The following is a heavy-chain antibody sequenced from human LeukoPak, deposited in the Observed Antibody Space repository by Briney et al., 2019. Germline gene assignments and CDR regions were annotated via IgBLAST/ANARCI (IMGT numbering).Heavy chain of an antibody. CDR2: ISAYNGNT. D-gene: IGHD3-22*01. J-gene: IGHJ3*02. Sequence: ASVKVSCKASGYTFTSYGISWVRQAPGQGLEWMGWISAYNGNTNYAQKLQGRVTMTTDTSTSTAYMELRSLRSDDTAVYYCARVLGFHRVSHSYYDSSGYYYRHAFDIWGQGTMVTVSS. CDR3: ARVLGFHRVSHSYYDSSGYYYRHAFDI. V-gene: IGHV1-18*01. CDR1: GYTFTSYG.